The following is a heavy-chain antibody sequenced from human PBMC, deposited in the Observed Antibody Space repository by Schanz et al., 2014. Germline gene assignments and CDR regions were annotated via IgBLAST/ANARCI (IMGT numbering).Heavy chain of an antibody. CDR1: RGSIGSTNW. Sequence: QVQLQESGPGLVKPSGTLSLTCTISRGSIGSTNWWSWLRQSPRKGLEWISDIYETGRTNYNPSRRSRVPVQGKKPTNQFSLGLPAVTAADTAVYYCARLEYTSGWQGFDYWGQGILVTVSP. CDR2: IYETGRT. V-gene: IGHV4-4*02. J-gene: IGHJ4*02. D-gene: IGHD1-1*01. CDR3: ARLEYTSGWQGFDY.